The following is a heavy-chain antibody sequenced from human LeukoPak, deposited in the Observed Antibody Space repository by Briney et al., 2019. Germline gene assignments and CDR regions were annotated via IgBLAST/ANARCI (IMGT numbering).Heavy chain of an antibody. J-gene: IGHJ4*02. D-gene: IGHD5-12*01. V-gene: IGHV1-2*02. CDR3: AKGVGSGYGDY. CDR2: INHNSGDT. CDR1: GYTFTDYY. Sequence: ASVKVSCKAFGYTFTDYYMHWVRQAPGQGLEWMGWINHNSGDTNYAQKFQGRVTMTRGTSISTVYMELSSLRSDDTAMYYCAKGVGSGYGDYWGQGTLVTVSS.